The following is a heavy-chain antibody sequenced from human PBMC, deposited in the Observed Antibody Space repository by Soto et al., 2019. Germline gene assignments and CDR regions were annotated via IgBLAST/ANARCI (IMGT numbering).Heavy chain of an antibody. CDR3: ARDKDYCGSGSYWPFDY. Sequence: SVKVSCKASGGTFSSYAISWVGQAPGQGLEGMGGIMPIFGTANYTQKFQGRVTITAAESTSTAYIELSSLRSEDTAVYYCARDKDYCGSGSYWPFDYWGQGTLVTVSS. J-gene: IGHJ4*02. CDR2: IMPIFGTA. V-gene: IGHV1-69*13. CDR1: GGTFSSYA. D-gene: IGHD3-10*01.